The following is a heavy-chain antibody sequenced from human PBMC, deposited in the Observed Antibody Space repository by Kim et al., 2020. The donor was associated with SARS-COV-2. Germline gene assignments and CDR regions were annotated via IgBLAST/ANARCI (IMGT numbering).Heavy chain of an antibody. Sequence: ASVKVSCKASGYSFSTYNVNWVRQAPGQGLEWMGRINPKGGSTSYGQIFQDRVTITRETSTSTVYMEMRGLKSEDTAVYYCARDYGSRWYVKDYWCTGT. CDR2: INPKGGST. V-gene: IGHV1-46*01. J-gene: IGHJ4*02. D-gene: IGHD6-13*01. CDR1: GYSFSTYN. CDR3: ARDYGSRWYVKDY.